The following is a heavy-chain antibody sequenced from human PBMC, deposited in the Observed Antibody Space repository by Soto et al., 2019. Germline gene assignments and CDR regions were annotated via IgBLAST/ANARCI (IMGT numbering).Heavy chain of an antibody. V-gene: IGHV3-21*01. CDR1: GFTFNIYT. Sequence: GGSLRLSCAASGFTFNIYTMIWVRQAPGKGLEWVSSIGTSGSYIYDTDSVKGRFTISRDNTKDSLYLQMNSLRAEDTAIYYCARGSAFIGLDYWGQGTPVTVSS. D-gene: IGHD1-26*01. CDR3: ARGSAFIGLDY. CDR2: IGTSGSYI. J-gene: IGHJ4*02.